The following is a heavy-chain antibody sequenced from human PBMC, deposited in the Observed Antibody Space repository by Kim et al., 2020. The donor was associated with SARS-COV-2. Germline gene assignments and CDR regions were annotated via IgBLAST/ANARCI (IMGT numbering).Heavy chain of an antibody. V-gene: IGHV3-30*07. Sequence: RFTISRDNSKNTLYLQMNSLRGEDTAVYYCARDTGERFSSGWTYYYHGMDVWGQGTTVTVSS. D-gene: IGHD6-19*01. J-gene: IGHJ6*02. CDR3: ARDTGERFSSGWTYYYHGMDV.